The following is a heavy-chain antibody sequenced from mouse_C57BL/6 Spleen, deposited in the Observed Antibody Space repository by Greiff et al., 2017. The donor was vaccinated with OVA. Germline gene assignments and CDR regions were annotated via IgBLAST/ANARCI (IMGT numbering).Heavy chain of an antibody. Sequence: EVQVMESGPGLVKPSQSLSLTCSVTGYSITSGYYWNWIRQFPGNKLEWMGYISYDGSNNYNPSLKNRISITRDTSKNQFFLKLNSVTTEDTATYYCARGFYDYGVYFDYWGQGTTLTVSS. V-gene: IGHV3-6*01. D-gene: IGHD2-4*01. J-gene: IGHJ2*01. CDR1: GYSITSGYY. CDR3: ARGFYDYGVYFDY. CDR2: ISYDGSN.